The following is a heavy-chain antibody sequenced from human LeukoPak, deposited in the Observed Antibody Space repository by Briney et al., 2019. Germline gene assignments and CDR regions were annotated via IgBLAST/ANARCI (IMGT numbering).Heavy chain of an antibody. CDR1: GFTFDDYG. V-gene: IGHV3-20*04. D-gene: IGHD6-13*01. CDR3: ARVGYSSSWAYYYYYMDV. Sequence: GGSLRLSCAASGFTFDDYGMSWVRQAPGKGLEWVSGINWNGGSTGYADSVKGRFTISRDNARNSLYLQMNSLRAEDTALYYCARVGYSSSWAYYYYYMDVWGKGTTVTVSS. J-gene: IGHJ6*03. CDR2: INWNGGST.